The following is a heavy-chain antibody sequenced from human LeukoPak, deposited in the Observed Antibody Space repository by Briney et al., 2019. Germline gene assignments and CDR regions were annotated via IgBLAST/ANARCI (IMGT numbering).Heavy chain of an antibody. CDR2: IKQDGSEK. Sequence: GGSLRLSCAASGFTFSSYWMSWVRQAPGKGLEWVANIKQDGSEKCYVDSVKGRFTISRDNAKNSLYLQMNSLRAEDTAVYYSVVITTRGLDIWGQGTMVTVSS. J-gene: IGHJ3*02. CDR1: GFTFSSYW. CDR3: VVITTRGLDI. V-gene: IGHV3-7*01. D-gene: IGHD3-22*01.